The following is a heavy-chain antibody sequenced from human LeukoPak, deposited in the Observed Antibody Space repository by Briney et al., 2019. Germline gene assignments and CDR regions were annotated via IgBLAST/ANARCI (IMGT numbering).Heavy chain of an antibody. CDR1: GYTFTSYA. V-gene: IGHV7-4-1*02. CDR3: ARTSSQLWFGETPPNWFDP. D-gene: IGHD3-10*01. Sequence: GASVMVSCKASGYTFTSYAMNWVRRAPGQGLEWMGWINTNTGNPTYAQGFTGRFVFSLDTSVSTAYLQISSLKAEDTAVYYCARTSSQLWFGETPPNWFDPWGQGTLVTVSS. J-gene: IGHJ5*02. CDR2: INTNTGNP.